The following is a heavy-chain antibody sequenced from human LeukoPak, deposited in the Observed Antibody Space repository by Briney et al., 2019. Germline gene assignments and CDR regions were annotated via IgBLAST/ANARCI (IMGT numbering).Heavy chain of an antibody. J-gene: IGHJ6*02. CDR3: AVIVVPAAPLGDYYYGMDV. CDR1: GYSFTSYW. Sequence: GESLKISCKGSGYSFTSYWIGWVRQMPGKGLEWMGIIYPGDSDTRYSPSSQGQVTISADKSISTAYLQWSSLKASDTAMYYCAVIVVPAAPLGDYYYGMDVWGQGTTVTVSS. CDR2: IYPGDSDT. D-gene: IGHD2-2*01. V-gene: IGHV5-51*01.